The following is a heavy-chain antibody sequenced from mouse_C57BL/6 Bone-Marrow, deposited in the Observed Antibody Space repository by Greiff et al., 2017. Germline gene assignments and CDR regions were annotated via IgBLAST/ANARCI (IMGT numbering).Heavy chain of an antibody. CDR1: GFTFSSYA. Sequence: EVHLVESGGGLVKPGGSLKLSCAASGFTFSSYAMSWVRQTPEKRLEWVATISDGGSYTYYPDNVQGRFTISRDNAKNNLYLQMSHLKSEDTAMYYCARDSLTGLDYWGQGTTLTVSS. J-gene: IGHJ2*01. D-gene: IGHD4-1*01. CDR2: ISDGGSYT. CDR3: ARDSLTGLDY. V-gene: IGHV5-4*01.